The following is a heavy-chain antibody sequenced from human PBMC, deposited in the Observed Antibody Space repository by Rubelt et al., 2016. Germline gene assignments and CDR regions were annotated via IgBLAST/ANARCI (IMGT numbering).Heavy chain of an antibody. V-gene: IGHV1-3*01. D-gene: IGHD5-18*01. CDR3: ARSKDTAMVTDADWYFDL. J-gene: IGHJ2*01. CDR1: GYTFTSYA. CDR2: ITAGHGNT. Sequence: QVQLVQSGAEVKKPGASVKVSCKASGYTFTSYAMHWVRQAHGQRLEWMGWITAGHGNTKYSQKFQARFTITRGTSASTAYMELGSLRSEDTAVYYCARSKDTAMVTDADWYFDLWGRGTLVTVSS.